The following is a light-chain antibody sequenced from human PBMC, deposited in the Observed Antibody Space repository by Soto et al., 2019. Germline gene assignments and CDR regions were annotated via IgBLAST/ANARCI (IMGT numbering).Light chain of an antibody. Sequence: IVLTQSPATLSLSPWERATLSCRASQRISGYLGWYQQKPGQAPRLLIYDASNRATGIPVRFSGSGSGTDYTLTITSLQSEDVAVYYCQQYHNWPPWTFGPGTKVDIK. V-gene: IGKV3-11*01. CDR3: QQYHNWPPWT. J-gene: IGKJ1*01. CDR1: QRISGY. CDR2: DAS.